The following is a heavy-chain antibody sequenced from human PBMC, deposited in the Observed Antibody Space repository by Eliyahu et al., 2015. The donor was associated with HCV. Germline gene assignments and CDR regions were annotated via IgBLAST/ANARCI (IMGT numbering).Heavy chain of an antibody. J-gene: IGHJ4*02. CDR3: ARDRAISGVITLFDY. CDR1: GGSFSGYY. CDR2: ISPRGST. V-gene: IGHV4-34*02. Sequence: QVQLQQWGAGLLRPSETLSLTCAVXGGSFSGYYWSWXRQPPGKXLEWIGEISPRGSTNYNPSLKSRVSILVDTSKSQFSLKLTSVTAADTAVYYCARDRAISGVITLFDYWGQGNLVTVSS. D-gene: IGHD3-3*01.